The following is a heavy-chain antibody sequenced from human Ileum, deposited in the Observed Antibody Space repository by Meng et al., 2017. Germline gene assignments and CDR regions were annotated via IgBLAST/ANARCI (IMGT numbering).Heavy chain of an antibody. V-gene: IGHV1-69*02. Sequence: QVQLVQSGAEVKKPGSSVKVSCKASGDTFSSYTISWVRQAPGQGLEWMGRIIPILGIANYAQKFQGRVTITADKSTSTAYMELSSLRSEDTAVYYCARSSLGWPFLPFDYWGQGTLVTVSS. CDR1: GDTFSSYT. CDR2: IIPILGIA. J-gene: IGHJ4*02. D-gene: IGHD3-3*01. CDR3: ARSSLGWPFLPFDY.